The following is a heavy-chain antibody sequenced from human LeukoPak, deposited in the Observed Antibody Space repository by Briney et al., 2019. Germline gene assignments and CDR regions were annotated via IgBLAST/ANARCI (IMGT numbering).Heavy chain of an antibody. CDR1: GGSISSYY. CDR2: IYTSGST. Sequence: SETLSLTCSVSGGSISSYYWSWLWQPAGRGLEWVGRIYTSGSTNYNPSLKSRVTMSVDTSKNQFSLKLTSVTAADTAVYYCARRPYCSSTSCYEYWFDPWGQGTLVTVSS. V-gene: IGHV4-4*07. J-gene: IGHJ5*02. D-gene: IGHD2-2*01. CDR3: ARRPYCSSTSCYEYWFDP.